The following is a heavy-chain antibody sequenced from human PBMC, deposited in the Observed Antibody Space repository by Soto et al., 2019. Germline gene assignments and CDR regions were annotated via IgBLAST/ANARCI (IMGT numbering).Heavy chain of an antibody. CDR1: GFTFSSYA. CDR2: ISGSGGST. V-gene: IGHV3-23*01. Sequence: XASLRLSCAASGFTFSSYAMSRVRQAPGKGLEWVSAISGSGGSTYYADSVKGWFTISRDNSKNTLYLQMNSLRAEDTAVYYCAKDGAAAGPFAFDIWGQGTMVTVSS. CDR3: AKDGAAAGPFAFDI. D-gene: IGHD6-13*01. J-gene: IGHJ3*02.